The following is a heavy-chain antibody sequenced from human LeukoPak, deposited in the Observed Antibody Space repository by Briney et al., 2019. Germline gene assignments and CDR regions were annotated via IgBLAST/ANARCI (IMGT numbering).Heavy chain of an antibody. Sequence: PGGSLRLSCAASGFTFSSYSMNWVRQAPGKGLEWVSYISSSSSTIYYADSVKGRFTISRDNAKNSLYLQMNSLRAKDTAVYYCARDLWYDYYYYMDVWGKGTTVTVSS. V-gene: IGHV3-48*01. D-gene: IGHD2-21*01. CDR1: GFTFSSYS. CDR2: ISSSSSTI. CDR3: ARDLWYDYYYYMDV. J-gene: IGHJ6*03.